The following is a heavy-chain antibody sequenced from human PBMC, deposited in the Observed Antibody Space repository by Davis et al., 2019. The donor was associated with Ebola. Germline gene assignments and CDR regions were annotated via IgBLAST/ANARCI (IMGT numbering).Heavy chain of an antibody. J-gene: IGHJ4*02. CDR3: ARVAAASRDY. V-gene: IGHV3-74*01. CDR2: INGDGSST. CDR1: GFTFSNYW. D-gene: IGHD6-25*01. Sequence: HTGGSLRLSCAASGFTFSNYWMHWVRQAPGKGLVWVSHINGDGSSTNYADSVKGRFTISRDNAKSTLYLQMNSLRAEDTAVYYCARVAAASRDYWGQGTLVTVSS.